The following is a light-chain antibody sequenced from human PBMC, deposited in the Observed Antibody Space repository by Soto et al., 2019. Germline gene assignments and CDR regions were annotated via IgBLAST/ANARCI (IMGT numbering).Light chain of an antibody. CDR3: QQYGSSGT. V-gene: IGKV3-20*01. Sequence: EILLTQFPGTLSRSPGERATLSCGASQSVSKNYLAWYQQKPCQAPRLLIYGASNRATGIPDRFSGSGSGTDFTLTISRLEPEDFAVYYCQQYGSSGTFGHGTKVDIK. CDR2: GAS. CDR1: QSVSKNY. J-gene: IGKJ1*01.